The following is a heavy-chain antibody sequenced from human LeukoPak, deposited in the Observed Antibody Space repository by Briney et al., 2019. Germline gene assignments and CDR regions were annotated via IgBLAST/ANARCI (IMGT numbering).Heavy chain of an antibody. CDR1: GGSISSSSYY. V-gene: IGHV4-39*07. CDR3: ASYRETDYDFWSGYQPSYYYYYMDV. CDR2: IYYSGST. J-gene: IGHJ6*03. D-gene: IGHD3-3*01. Sequence: KPSETLSLTCTVSGGSISSSSYYWGWIRQPPGKGLEWIGSIYYSGSTYYNPSLKSRVTISVDTSKNQFSLKLSSVTAADTAVYYCASYRETDYDFWSGYQPSYYYYYMDVWGKGTTVTVSS.